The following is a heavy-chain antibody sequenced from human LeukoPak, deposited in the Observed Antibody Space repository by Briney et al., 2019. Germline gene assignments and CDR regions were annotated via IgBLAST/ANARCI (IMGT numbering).Heavy chain of an antibody. V-gene: IGHV4-61*02. CDR2: IYTSGST. J-gene: IGHJ4*02. CDR1: GGSISSGSYY. D-gene: IGHD2-8*01. CDR3: ARDGEYCTNGVCYRHLFDY. Sequence: PSETLSLTCTVSGGSISSGSYYWSWIRPPAGKGLEWIGRIYTSGSTNYNPSLKSRVTISVDTSKKKFSLKLSSVTAADTAVYYCARDGEYCTNGVCYRHLFDYWGQGTLVTVSS.